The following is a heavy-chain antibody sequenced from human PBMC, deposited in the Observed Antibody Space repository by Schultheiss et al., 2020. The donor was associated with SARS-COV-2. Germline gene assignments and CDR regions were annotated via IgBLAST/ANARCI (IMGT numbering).Heavy chain of an antibody. Sequence: GESLKISCKASGYTFTSYDINWVRQATGQGLEWMGWMNPNSGNTGYAQKFQGRVTMTRNTSISTAYMELSSLRSEDTAVYYCARGVHYGSGSWAYYYYGMDVWGQGTTVTVS. J-gene: IGHJ6*02. CDR1: GYTFTSYD. D-gene: IGHD3-10*01. CDR3: ARGVHYGSGSWAYYYYGMDV. CDR2: MNPNSGNT. V-gene: IGHV1-8*01.